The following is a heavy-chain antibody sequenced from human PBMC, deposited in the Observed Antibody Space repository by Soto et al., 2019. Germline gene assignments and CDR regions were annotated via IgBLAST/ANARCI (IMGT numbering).Heavy chain of an antibody. D-gene: IGHD2-15*01. CDR1: GGSFSGYY. Sequence: SETLSLTCAVYGGSFSGYYWSWIRQPPGKGLEWIGEINHSGSTNYNPSLKSRVTISVDTSKNQFSLKLSSVTAADTAVYYCARVVVVVVAATPVNRVFDYWGQGTLVTVSS. CDR3: ARVVVVVVAATPVNRVFDY. CDR2: INHSGST. V-gene: IGHV4-34*01. J-gene: IGHJ4*02.